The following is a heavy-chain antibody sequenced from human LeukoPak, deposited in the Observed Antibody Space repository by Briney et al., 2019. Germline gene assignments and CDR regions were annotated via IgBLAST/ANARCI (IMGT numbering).Heavy chain of an antibody. CDR1: GFTFSSYA. CDR2: ISGSGGST. CDR3: AKAYGSGSYPYYYYMDV. D-gene: IGHD3-10*01. J-gene: IGHJ6*03. V-gene: IGHV3-23*01. Sequence: RGSLRLSFAASGFTFSSYAISWGRQAPGKGLEWVSAISGSGGSTYYADSVKGRVTISRDNSKNTLYLQMTSLRAEDPAVYYCAKAYGSGSYPYYYYMDVWGKGPTVTVSS.